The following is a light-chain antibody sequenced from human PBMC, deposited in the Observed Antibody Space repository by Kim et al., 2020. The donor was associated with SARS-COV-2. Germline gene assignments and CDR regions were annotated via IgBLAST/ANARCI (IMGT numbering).Light chain of an antibody. CDR1: SSNIEKNA. J-gene: IGLJ3*02. CDR2: SYN. V-gene: IGLV1-44*01. CDR3: AAWDDSLKGWM. Sequence: ELTQPPSASATPGQRVSISCSGSSSNIEKNAVNWYQQLPGTAPKLLIYSYNQRPSGGPARLSGSKSGTSASLTISGLQSEDGADYYCAAWDDSLKGWMFGGGTQLTVL.